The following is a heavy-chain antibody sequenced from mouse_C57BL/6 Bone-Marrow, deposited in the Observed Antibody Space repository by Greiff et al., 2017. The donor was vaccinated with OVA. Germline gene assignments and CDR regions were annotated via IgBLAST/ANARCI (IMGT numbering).Heavy chain of an antibody. V-gene: IGHV1-15*01. CDR2: IDPETGGT. Sequence: VQLQQSGAELVRPGASVTLSCKASGYTFTDYEMHWVKQTPVHGLEWIGAIDPETGGTAYNQKFKGKAILTADKSSSTAYMELRSLTSEDSAVYYCTRLDSNYVLYAMDYWGQGTSVTVSS. CDR3: TRLDSNYVLYAMDY. J-gene: IGHJ4*01. CDR1: GYTFTDYE. D-gene: IGHD2-5*01.